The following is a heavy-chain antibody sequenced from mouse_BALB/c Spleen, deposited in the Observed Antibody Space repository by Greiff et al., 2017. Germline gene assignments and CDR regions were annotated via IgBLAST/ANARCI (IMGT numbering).Heavy chain of an antibody. CDR1: GFTFSSYT. J-gene: IGHJ4*01. V-gene: IGHV5-6-4*01. D-gene: IGHD3-3*01. CDR2: ISSGGSYT. Sequence: EVMLVESGGGLVKPGGSLKLSCAASGFTFSSYTMSWVRQTPEKRLEWVATISSGGSYTYYPDSVKGRFTISRDNAKNTLYLQMSSLKSEDTAMYYCTRDRGSPYAMDYWGQGTSVTVSS. CDR3: TRDRGSPYAMDY.